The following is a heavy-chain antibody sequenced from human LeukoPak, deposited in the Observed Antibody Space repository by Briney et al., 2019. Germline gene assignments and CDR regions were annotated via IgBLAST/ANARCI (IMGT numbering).Heavy chain of an antibody. D-gene: IGHD1-26*01. Sequence: ASVKVSCKASGGTFSSYAISWVRQAPGQGLEWMGRIIPILGIANYAQKFQGRVTITADKSTSTAYMELSSLRSEDTAVYYCARLESGSYSDYWGQGTLVTVSS. CDR3: ARLESGSYSDY. CDR1: GGTFSSYA. CDR2: IIPILGIA. V-gene: IGHV1-69*04. J-gene: IGHJ4*02.